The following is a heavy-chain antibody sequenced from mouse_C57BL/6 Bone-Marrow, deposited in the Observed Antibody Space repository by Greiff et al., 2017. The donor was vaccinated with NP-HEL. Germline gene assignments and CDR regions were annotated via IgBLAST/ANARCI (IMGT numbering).Heavy chain of an antibody. CDR1: GFSLTSYG. D-gene: IGHD1-1*01. CDR3: ARNLLDYYGSTFFDY. Sequence: VQRVESGPGLVQPSQSLSITCTVSGFSLTSYGVHWVRQSPGKGLEWLGVIWSGGSTDYNAAFISRLSISKDNSKSQVFFKMNSLQADDTAIYYCARNLLDYYGSTFFDYWGQGTLVTVSA. V-gene: IGHV2-2*01. CDR2: IWSGGST. J-gene: IGHJ3*01.